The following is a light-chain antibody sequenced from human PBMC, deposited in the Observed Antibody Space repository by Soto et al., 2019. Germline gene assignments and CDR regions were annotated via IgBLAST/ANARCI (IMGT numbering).Light chain of an antibody. CDR1: QDIRTS. J-gene: IGKJ3*01. V-gene: IGKV1-33*01. CDR3: QQYDNLPPFT. Sequence: DIQMTQSPSSLSASVGARISITCQARQDIRTSLSWFQQKPGRAPKLLIYGASNLETGVPSRFRGSRSGTDFTFTISSLQPEDIATYYCQQYDNLPPFTFGPGTKVDIK. CDR2: GAS.